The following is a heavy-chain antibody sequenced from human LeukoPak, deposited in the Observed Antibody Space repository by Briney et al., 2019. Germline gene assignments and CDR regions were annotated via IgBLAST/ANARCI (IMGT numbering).Heavy chain of an antibody. V-gene: IGHV1-69*01. CDR2: IIPIFGIA. CDR1: GGTFSSYA. Sequence: SVKVSCKASGGTFSSYAISWVRQAPGQGLEWMGGIIPIFGIANYAQKFQGRVTITADESTSTAYMELSSLRSEDTAVYYCARTGVPVPPSQLAYCGGDCYRYYFDYWGQGTLVTVSS. J-gene: IGHJ4*02. D-gene: IGHD2-21*02. CDR3: ARTGVPVPPSQLAYCGGDCYRYYFDY.